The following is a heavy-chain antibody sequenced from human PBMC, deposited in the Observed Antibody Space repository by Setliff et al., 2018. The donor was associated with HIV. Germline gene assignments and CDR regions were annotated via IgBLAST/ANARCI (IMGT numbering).Heavy chain of an antibody. CDR2: ISSSGGYI. Sequence: LRLSCAASGFTFSSYTINWVRQAPGEGLEWVSSISSSGGYIYYADSVKGRFTIFRDNAKKSAYLELNSLRAEDTAVYYCARLPGYCSTSSCYGYLDYWGQGTLVTVSS. D-gene: IGHD2-2*01. CDR3: ARLPGYCSTSSCYGYLDY. J-gene: IGHJ4*02. V-gene: IGHV3-21*01. CDR1: GFTFSSYT.